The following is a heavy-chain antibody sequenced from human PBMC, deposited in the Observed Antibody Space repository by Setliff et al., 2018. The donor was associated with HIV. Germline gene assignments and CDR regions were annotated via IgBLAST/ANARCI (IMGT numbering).Heavy chain of an antibody. D-gene: IGHD1-1*01. Sequence: ASVKVSCKVSGYTLTESSMHWVRQAPGKGLEWMGGFDPEDGETIYAQKFQGRVTITRDTSASTAYMELSSLRSEDTAVYYCARDLIRNTPHGDLPFWGQGTLVTVSS. CDR1: GYTLTESS. CDR3: ARDLIRNTPHGDLPF. CDR2: FDPEDGET. J-gene: IGHJ4*02. V-gene: IGHV1-24*01.